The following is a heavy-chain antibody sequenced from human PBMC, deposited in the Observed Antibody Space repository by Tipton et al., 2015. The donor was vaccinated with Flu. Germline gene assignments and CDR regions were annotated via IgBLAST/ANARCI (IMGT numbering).Heavy chain of an antibody. CDR2: IYYSGST. V-gene: IGHV4-59*08. CDR3: ARQVTYYYGSGSYYSYYYGMDV. CDR1: GGSISSYY. D-gene: IGHD3-10*01. Sequence: TLSLTCTVSGGSISSYYWSFFRQPPGKGLEWIGYIYYSGSTNYNPSLKSRVTISVDTSKNQFTLKLSSVTAADTAVYYCARQVTYYYGSGSYYSYYYGMDVWGQGTTVTVSS. J-gene: IGHJ6*02.